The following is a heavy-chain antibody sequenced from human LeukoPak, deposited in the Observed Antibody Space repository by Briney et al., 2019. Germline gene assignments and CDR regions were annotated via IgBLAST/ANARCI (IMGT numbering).Heavy chain of an antibody. CDR2: INHSGSS. CDR3: ARGGDSSSWYFWFDP. Sequence: SETLSLTCAVYGGSFSGYYWSWIRQPPGKGLEWIGEINHSGSSNYNPSLKSRVTISVDTSKNQFSLKLSSVTAADTAVYYCARGGDSSSWYFWFDPWGQGTLVTVSS. D-gene: IGHD6-13*01. V-gene: IGHV4-34*01. J-gene: IGHJ5*02. CDR1: GGSFSGYY.